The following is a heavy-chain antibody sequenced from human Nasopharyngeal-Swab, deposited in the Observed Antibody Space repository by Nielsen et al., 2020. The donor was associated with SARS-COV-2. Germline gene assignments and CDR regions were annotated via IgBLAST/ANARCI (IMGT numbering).Heavy chain of an antibody. Sequence: SVKVSCKASGGTFSSYAISWVRQAPGQGLEWMGGIIPIFGTANYAQKFQGRVTITADESTSTAYMELSSRRSEDTAVYYCAREYYDSRPPSVYYYYGMDVWGQGTTVTVSS. V-gene: IGHV1-69*13. CDR3: AREYYDSRPPSVYYYYGMDV. D-gene: IGHD3-22*01. J-gene: IGHJ6*02. CDR1: GGTFSSYA. CDR2: IIPIFGTA.